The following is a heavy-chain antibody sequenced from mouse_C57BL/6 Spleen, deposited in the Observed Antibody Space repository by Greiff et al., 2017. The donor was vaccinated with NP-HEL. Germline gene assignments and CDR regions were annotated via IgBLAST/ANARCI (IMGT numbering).Heavy chain of an antibody. V-gene: IGHV1-52*01. CDR2: IDPSDSET. CDR3: AREGNGNLYAMDY. CDR1: GYTFTSYW. D-gene: IGHD2-1*01. J-gene: IGHJ4*01. Sequence: VQLQQPGAELVRPGSSVKLSCKASGYTFTSYWMHWVKQRPIQGLEWIGNIDPSDSETHYNQKFKDKATLTVDKSSSTAYMQLSSLTSEDSAVYYCAREGNGNLYAMDYWGQGTSVTVSS.